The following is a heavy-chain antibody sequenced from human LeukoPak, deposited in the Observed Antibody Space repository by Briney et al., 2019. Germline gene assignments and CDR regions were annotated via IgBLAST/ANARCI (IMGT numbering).Heavy chain of an antibody. J-gene: IGHJ6*03. CDR3: ARDSYYYYYYMDV. CDR1: GFTFSSYW. CDR2: IKQDGSEK. Sequence: GGSLRLSCAASGFTFSSYWMSWVRQAPGKGPDWVANIKQDGSEKYYVDSVKGRFTISRDNAKNSLYLQMNSLRAEDTAVYYCARDSYYYYYYMDVWGKGTTVTVSS. V-gene: IGHV3-7*01.